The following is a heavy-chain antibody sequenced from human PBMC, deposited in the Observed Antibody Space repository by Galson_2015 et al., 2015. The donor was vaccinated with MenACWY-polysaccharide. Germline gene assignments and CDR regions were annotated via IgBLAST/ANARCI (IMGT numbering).Heavy chain of an antibody. Sequence: SVKVSCAASGYTFTSHGISWVRQAPGKGLEWMAWISVYNGNTKYAQNLQGRVTMTTDTSTSTAYMELRSLRSDDTAVYYCARDFLSTVTTRPGYWGQGTLVTVSS. J-gene: IGHJ4*02. D-gene: IGHD4-17*01. CDR1: GYTFTSHG. V-gene: IGHV1-18*04. CDR2: ISVYNGNT. CDR3: ARDFLSTVTTRPGY.